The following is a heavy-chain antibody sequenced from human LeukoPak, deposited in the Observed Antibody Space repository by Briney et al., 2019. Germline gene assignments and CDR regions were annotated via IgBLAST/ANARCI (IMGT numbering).Heavy chain of an antibody. CDR2: VDHTGST. CDR3: ARGRVSSSTWYSTYYYFFYMDF. D-gene: IGHD4-11*01. Sequence: PSETLSLTCTVSDDSITMYYWTWMRQPPGKGLEWIGYVDHTGSTKFNPSLNGRVSISRDTSNHFFSLRLRSVTAADTAVYFCARGRVSSSTWYSTYYYFFYMDFWGKGTTVTVSS. J-gene: IGHJ6*03. V-gene: IGHV4-59*01. CDR1: DDSITMYY.